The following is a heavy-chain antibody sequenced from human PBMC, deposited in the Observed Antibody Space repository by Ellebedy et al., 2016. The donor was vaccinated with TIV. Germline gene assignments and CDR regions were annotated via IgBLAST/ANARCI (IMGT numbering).Heavy chain of an antibody. D-gene: IGHD2-2*01. CDR3: ASRLVPAAMALDY. CDR2: INHSGST. J-gene: IGHJ4*02. V-gene: IGHV4-34*01. Sequence: SETLSLTXAVYGGSFSGYYWSWIRQPPGKGLEWMGEINHSGSTNYNPSLKSRVTISVDTSKNQFSLKLSSVTAADTAVYYCASRLVPAAMALDYWGQGTLVTVSS. CDR1: GGSFSGYY.